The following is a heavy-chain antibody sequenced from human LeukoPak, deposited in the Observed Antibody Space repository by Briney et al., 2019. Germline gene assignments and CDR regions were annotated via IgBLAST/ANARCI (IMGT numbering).Heavy chain of an antibody. CDR1: GFTFSGYA. CDR2: ISGSGSDT. V-gene: IGHV3-23*01. CDR3: AKALTGWGAYDY. Sequence: GGSLRLSCAVSGFTFSGYAMSWVRQAPGKGLEWVSAISGSGSDTFYADSVKGRFTISRDSSKNTLSVQMNSLRAEDTAVYYCAKALTGWGAYDYWGQGALVTVSS. D-gene: IGHD3-9*01. J-gene: IGHJ4*02.